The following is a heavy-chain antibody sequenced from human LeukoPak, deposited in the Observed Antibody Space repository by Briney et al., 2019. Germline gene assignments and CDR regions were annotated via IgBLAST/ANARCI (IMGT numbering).Heavy chain of an antibody. CDR2: ISSSSSYI. D-gene: IGHD6-13*01. CDR3: ARDREGGSSWFHPTPDAFDI. V-gene: IGHV3-21*01. J-gene: IGHJ3*02. Sequence: PGGSLRLSCAASGFTFSSYSMNWVRQAPGKGLEWVSSISSSSSYIYYADSVKGRFTISRDNAKNSLYLQMNSLRAEDTAVYYCARDREGGSSWFHPTPDAFDIWGQGTMVTVSS. CDR1: GFTFSSYS.